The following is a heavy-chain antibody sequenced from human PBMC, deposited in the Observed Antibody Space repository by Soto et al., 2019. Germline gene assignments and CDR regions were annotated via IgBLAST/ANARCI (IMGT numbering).Heavy chain of an antibody. CDR1: GGSITTRNW. J-gene: IGHJ6*02. CDR2: IHHSGGT. Sequence: QVQLQESGPGLVKPSGTLSLTCAVSGGSITTRNWWSWVRQAPGKGLEWIGEIHHSGGTNYNPSLKSRMTISVDKSKNQLSLKLNSVTAADTAVYYCARVLTYYYGSGNDEGGMDVWGQGTTVTVSS. D-gene: IGHD3-10*01. V-gene: IGHV4-4*02. CDR3: ARVLTYYYGSGNDEGGMDV.